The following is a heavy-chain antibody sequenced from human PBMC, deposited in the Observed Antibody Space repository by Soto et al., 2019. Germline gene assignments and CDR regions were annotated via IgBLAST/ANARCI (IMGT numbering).Heavy chain of an antibody. CDR1: GFTFSSHG. V-gene: IGHV3-30*18. J-gene: IGHJ4*02. D-gene: IGHD4-17*01. CDR3: ANDYGGTPGY. CDR2: ISYDGSNK. Sequence: PGGSLRLSCAASGFTFSSHGMHWVRQAPGKGREWVAGISYDGSNKYYADSGKGRFTISRDNSKNTLYLQMNSLSAEDTAVYYCANDYGGTPGYWGQGTLVTVSS.